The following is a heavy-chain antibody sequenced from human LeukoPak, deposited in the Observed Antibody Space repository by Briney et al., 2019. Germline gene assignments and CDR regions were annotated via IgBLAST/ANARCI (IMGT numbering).Heavy chain of an antibody. J-gene: IGHJ4*02. CDR2: ISSSGTTI. CDR3: ARVRRELLRY. CDR1: GFTVSDYY. V-gene: IGHV3-11*01. D-gene: IGHD1-26*01. Sequence: TGGSLRLSWAASGFTVSDYYMSWVRQAAGKWLEWVSYISSSGTTIYYADSVKGRFTISRDNAKNSLYLQMNSLSAEDTAVYYCARVRRELLRYWGQGTLVTVSS.